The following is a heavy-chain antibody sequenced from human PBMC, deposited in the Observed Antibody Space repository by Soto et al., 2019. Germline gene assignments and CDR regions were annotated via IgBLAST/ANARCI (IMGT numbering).Heavy chain of an antibody. Sequence: GGSLRLSCAASGFTFTDYALSLVRQAPGKGLEWVATISGIGGSTYLADSVKGRLSTSRDNSKNTVSLLMNSLRAEDTAVYFCARGSSGYISSWYYFDYWGRGTLVTVSS. CDR1: GFTFTDYA. CDR2: ISGIGGST. J-gene: IGHJ4*02. D-gene: IGHD6-13*01. CDR3: ARGSSGYISSWYYFDY. V-gene: IGHV3-23*01.